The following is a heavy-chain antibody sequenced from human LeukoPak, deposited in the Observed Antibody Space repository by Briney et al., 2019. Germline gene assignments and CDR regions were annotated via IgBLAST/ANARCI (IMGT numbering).Heavy chain of an antibody. D-gene: IGHD3-3*01. CDR1: GGSFSGYY. CDR2: INHSGST. Sequence: SETLSLTCAVYGGSFSGYYWSWIRQPPGKGLEWIGEINHSGSTNYNPSLKSRVTISVDTSKNQFSLKLSSVTTADTAVYYCASLAIFGVVNHYYYYGMDVWGQGTTVTVSS. V-gene: IGHV4-34*01. CDR3: ASLAIFGVVNHYYYYGMDV. J-gene: IGHJ6*02.